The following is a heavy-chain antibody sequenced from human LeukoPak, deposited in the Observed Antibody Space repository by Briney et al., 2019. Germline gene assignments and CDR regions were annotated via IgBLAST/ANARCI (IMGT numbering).Heavy chain of an antibody. CDR2: IYYSGST. Sequence: SETLSLTCTVSGGSISSYYWSWIRQPPGKGLEWIGYIYYSGSTNYNPSPKSRVTISVDTSKNQFSLKLSSVTAADTAVYYCARGSDYGDLFDYWGQGTLVTVSS. CDR3: ARGSDYGDLFDY. V-gene: IGHV4-59*01. CDR1: GGSISSYY. D-gene: IGHD4-17*01. J-gene: IGHJ4*02.